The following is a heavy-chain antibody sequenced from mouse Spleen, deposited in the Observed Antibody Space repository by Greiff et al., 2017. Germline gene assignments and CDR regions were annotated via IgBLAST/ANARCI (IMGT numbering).Heavy chain of an antibody. CDR1: GYTFSSYW. CDR3: ARRAYSYYYGY. J-gene: IGHJ2*01. D-gene: IGHD2-10*01. V-gene: IGHV1-9*01. CDR2: ILPGSGST. Sequence: QVQLQQSGAELMKPGASVKISCKATGYTFSSYWIEWVKQRPGHGLEWIGEILPGSGSTNYNEKFKGKATFTADTSSNTAYMQLSSLTSEDSAVYYCARRAYSYYYGYWGQGTTLTVSS.